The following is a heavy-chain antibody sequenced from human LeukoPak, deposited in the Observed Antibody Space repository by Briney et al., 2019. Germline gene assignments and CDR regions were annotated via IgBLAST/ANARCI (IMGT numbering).Heavy chain of an antibody. CDR1: GYTLTELS. Sequence: GASVKVSCKVSGYTLTELSMHWVRQAPGKGVEGMGGFDPEDGETIYAQKFQGRVTMTEDTSTDTAYMELSSLRSEDTAVYYCATELSSRILGYCSGGSCYPSYYFDYWGQGTLVTVSS. V-gene: IGHV1-24*01. CDR2: FDPEDGET. D-gene: IGHD2-15*01. CDR3: ATELSSRILGYCSGGSCYPSYYFDY. J-gene: IGHJ4*02.